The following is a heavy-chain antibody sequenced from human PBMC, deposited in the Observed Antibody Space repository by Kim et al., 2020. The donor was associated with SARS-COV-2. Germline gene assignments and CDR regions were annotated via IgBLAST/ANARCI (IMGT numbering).Heavy chain of an antibody. CDR1: GFSFNTYD. D-gene: IGHD3-3*01. J-gene: IGHJ4*02. Sequence: GGSLRLSCAASGFSFNTYDMGWVRQAPGKGPEWVSTISRSGDYIYYADSVRGRFTVTRDNSKNTVDLQMNSLRGDDTAIYYCARRVQLDSWGQGTLVTVSS. V-gene: IGHV3-23*01. CDR2: ISRSGDYI. CDR3: ARRVQLDS.